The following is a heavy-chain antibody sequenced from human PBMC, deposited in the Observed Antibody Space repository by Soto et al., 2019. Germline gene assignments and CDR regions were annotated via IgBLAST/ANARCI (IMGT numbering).Heavy chain of an antibody. CDR3: ARDYDSSGYPRYYFDY. CDR2: IWYDGSNK. Sequence: QVQLVESGGGVVQPGRSLRLSCAESGFTFSSYGMHWVRQAPGKGLEWVAVIWYDGSNKYYADSVKGRFTISRDNSKNTLYLQMNSLRAEDTAVYYCARDYDSSGYPRYYFDYWGQGTLVTVSS. D-gene: IGHD3-22*01. J-gene: IGHJ4*02. V-gene: IGHV3-33*01. CDR1: GFTFSSYG.